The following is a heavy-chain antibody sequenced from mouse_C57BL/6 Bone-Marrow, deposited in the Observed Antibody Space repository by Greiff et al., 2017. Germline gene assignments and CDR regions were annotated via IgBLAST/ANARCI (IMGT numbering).Heavy chain of an antibody. J-gene: IGHJ4*01. D-gene: IGHD2-3*01. CDR3: ARFDGYYGNY. CDR1: GYTFTSYW. V-gene: IGHV1-52*01. Sequence: QVQLKQSGAELVRPGSSVKLSCKASGYTFTSYWMHWVKQRPIQGLEWIGNIDPSDSETHYNQKFKDKATLTVDKSSSTAYMQLSSLTSEDSAVYYCARFDGYYGNYWGQGTSVTVSS. CDR2: IDPSDSET.